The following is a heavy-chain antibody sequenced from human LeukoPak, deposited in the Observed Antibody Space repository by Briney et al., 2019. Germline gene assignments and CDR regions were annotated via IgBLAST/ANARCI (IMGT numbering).Heavy chain of an antibody. V-gene: IGHV3-30-3*02. CDR1: GFTFSSYA. Sequence: GGSLRLSCAASGFTFSSYAMHWVRQAPGKGLEWVAVISYDGSNKYYADSVKGRFTISRDNSKNTLYLQMNSLRAEDTAVYYCAKTNYDRTFDYWGQGTLVTVSS. J-gene: IGHJ4*02. CDR3: AKTNYDRTFDY. D-gene: IGHD4/OR15-4a*01. CDR2: ISYDGSNK.